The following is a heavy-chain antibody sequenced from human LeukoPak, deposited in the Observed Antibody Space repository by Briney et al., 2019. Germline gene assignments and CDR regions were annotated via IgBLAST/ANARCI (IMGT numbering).Heavy chain of an antibody. CDR2: IYYSGST. D-gene: IGHD4-17*01. CDR3: ASHGGGDYYFDY. J-gene: IGHJ4*02. Sequence: SETLSLTCTVSGGSISSYYWSWIRQPPGKGLEWIGYIYYSGSTNYNPSLKCRVTISVDTSKNQFSLKLSSVTAADTAVYYCASHGGGDYYFDYWGQGTLVTVSS. V-gene: IGHV4-59*01. CDR1: GGSISSYY.